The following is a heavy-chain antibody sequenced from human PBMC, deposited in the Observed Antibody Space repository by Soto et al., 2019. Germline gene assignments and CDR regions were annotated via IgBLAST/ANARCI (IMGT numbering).Heavy chain of an antibody. CDR3: ARDYVVPLVYYYYGMDV. D-gene: IGHD2-21*01. J-gene: IGHJ6*02. V-gene: IGHV3-30-3*01. Sequence: PGGSLRLSCAASGFTFSSYAMHWVRQAPGKGLEWVAVISYDGSNKYYADSVKGRFTISRDNSKNTLYLQMNSLRAEDTAVYYCARDYVVPLVYYYYGMDVWGQGTTVTVSS. CDR2: ISYDGSNK. CDR1: GFTFSSYA.